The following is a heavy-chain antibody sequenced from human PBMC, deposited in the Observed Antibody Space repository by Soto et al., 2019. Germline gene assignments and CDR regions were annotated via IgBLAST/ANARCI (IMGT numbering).Heavy chain of an antibody. V-gene: IGHV5-10-1*01. J-gene: IGHJ6*02. D-gene: IGHD4-17*01. Sequence: PGESLKISCKGSGYSFTSYWISWVRQMPGKGLEWMGRIDPSDSYTNYSPSFQGHVTISADKSISTAYLQWSSLKASDTAMYYCARRRGDYEYYYYYGMDVWGQGTTVTVSS. CDR1: GYSFTSYW. CDR2: IDPSDSYT. CDR3: ARRRGDYEYYYYYGMDV.